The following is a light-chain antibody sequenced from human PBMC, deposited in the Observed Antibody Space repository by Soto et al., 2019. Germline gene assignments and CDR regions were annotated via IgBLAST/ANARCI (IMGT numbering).Light chain of an antibody. V-gene: IGLV2-14*02. CDR1: SSNVGSYKL. CDR2: EVS. J-gene: IGLJ1*01. Sequence: QSVLTQPASVSGSPGQSITISCTGTSSNVGSYKLVSWYQQHPGKAPKLMIYEVSNRPSGVSNRFSGSKSGNTASLTISGLQAEDEADYYCSSYISSSTPVFGTGTKVTVL. CDR3: SSYISSSTPV.